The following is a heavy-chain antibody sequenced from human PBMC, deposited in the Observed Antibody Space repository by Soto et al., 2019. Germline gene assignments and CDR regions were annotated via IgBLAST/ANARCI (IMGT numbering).Heavy chain of an antibody. CDR2: LSDNVGTT. CDR1: GFPFGTFT. Sequence: EVQLVESGGGLVQPGGSLRLSCAVSGFPFGTFTMNWVRQAPGKGLEWVSGLSDNVGTTHYAYSVKGRFTISRDKSKKTLYLQMNNLRAEDTAVYYCAKHFIGVRLQSPFDLWGQGTPVTVSS. CDR3: AKHFIGVRLQSPFDL. V-gene: IGHV3-23*04. J-gene: IGHJ4*02. D-gene: IGHD3-3*01.